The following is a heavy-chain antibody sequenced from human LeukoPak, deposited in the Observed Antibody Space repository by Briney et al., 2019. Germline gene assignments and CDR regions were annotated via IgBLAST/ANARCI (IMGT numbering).Heavy chain of an antibody. CDR1: GFTFSDYY. V-gene: IGHV3-11*01. Sequence: PGGSLRPSCAASGFTFSDYYMSWIRQAPGKGPEWISYISGSGSSIYYADSAKGRFTISRDNAKNSLYLQMNGLTVDDTAMYYCARLPITVTTLDYWGQGTLVTVSS. J-gene: IGHJ4*02. CDR2: ISGSGSSI. D-gene: IGHD4-17*01. CDR3: ARLPITVTTLDY.